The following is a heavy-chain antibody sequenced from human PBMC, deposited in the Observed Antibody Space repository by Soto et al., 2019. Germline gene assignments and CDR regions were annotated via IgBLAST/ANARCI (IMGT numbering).Heavy chain of an antibody. V-gene: IGHV1-69*06. CDR2: IIPIFGTA. Sequence: ASVRVSCKASGGTFSSYAISWVRQAPGQGLEWMGGIIPIFGTANYAQKFQGRVTITADKSTSTAYMELSSLRSEDTAVYYCASLNYDLWSGYYNRDPYYYYATDVPGPGPTVTVSS. J-gene: IGHJ6*02. CDR1: GGTFSSYA. CDR3: ASLNYDLWSGYYNRDPYYYYATDV. D-gene: IGHD3-3*01.